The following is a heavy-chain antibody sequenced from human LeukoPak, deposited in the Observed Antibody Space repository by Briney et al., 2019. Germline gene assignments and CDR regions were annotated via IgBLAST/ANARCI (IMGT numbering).Heavy chain of an antibody. Sequence: SETLSLTCTVSGGSISSSSYYWGWIRQPPGKGLEWIGSIYYSGSTYYNPSLKSRVTISVDTSKNQFSLKLSSVTAADTAVYYCARDDSSGSPFDYWGQGTLVTVSS. J-gene: IGHJ4*02. CDR3: ARDDSSGSPFDY. D-gene: IGHD3-22*01. CDR2: IYYSGST. V-gene: IGHV4-39*02. CDR1: GGSISSSSYY.